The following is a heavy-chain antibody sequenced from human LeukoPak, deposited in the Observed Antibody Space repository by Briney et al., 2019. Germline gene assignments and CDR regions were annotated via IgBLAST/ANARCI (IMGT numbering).Heavy chain of an antibody. CDR2: INHSGST. V-gene: IGHV4-34*01. CDR3: AIRIVVVPAARQYNWFDP. D-gene: IGHD2-2*01. J-gene: IGHJ5*02. Sequence: SETLSLTCAVYGGSFSGYYWSWIRQPPGKGLEWIGEINHSGSTNYNPSLKSRVTISVDTSKNQFSLKLSSVTAADTAVYCCAIRIVVVPAARQYNWFDPWGQGTLVTVSS. CDR1: GGSFSGYY.